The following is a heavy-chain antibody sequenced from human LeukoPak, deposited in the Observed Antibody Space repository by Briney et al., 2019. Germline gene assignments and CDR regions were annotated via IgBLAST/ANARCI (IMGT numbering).Heavy chain of an antibody. J-gene: IGHJ4*02. CDR2: INADNGNT. V-gene: IGHV1-18*01. Sequence: ASVKVSCKASGFPFTSYGISWVRQAPGQGLEWMGWINADNGNTNYAQKLQGRVTLTTDTPTSTAYMELRSLRSDDTAVYYCAAGRVYSGYVRGQYDSGGRGTLVTVPS. CDR1: GFPFTSYG. D-gene: IGHD5-12*01. CDR3: AAGRVYSGYVRGQYDS.